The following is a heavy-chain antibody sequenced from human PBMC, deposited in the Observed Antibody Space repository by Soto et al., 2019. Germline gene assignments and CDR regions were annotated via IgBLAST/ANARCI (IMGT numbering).Heavy chain of an antibody. CDR2: MNPDSANT. D-gene: IGHD1-26*01. CDR1: GYTFTNYD. J-gene: IGHJ4*02. Sequence: QVHLVQSGAEVKQPGASVKVSCRTSGYTFTNYDITWVRQATGQGLEWMGWMNPDSANTGYAQKFQGRVTMTRDISMSTAYMELNSLTSEDTAIYYCARAIRNQLLSDYWGQGSLVIVSS. V-gene: IGHV1-8*01. CDR3: ARAIRNQLLSDY.